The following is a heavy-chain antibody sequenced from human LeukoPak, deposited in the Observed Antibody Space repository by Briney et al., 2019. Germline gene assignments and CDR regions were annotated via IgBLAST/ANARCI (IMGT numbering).Heavy chain of an antibody. CDR1: GGSISSGGYY. CDR2: IYYSGST. J-gene: IGHJ5*02. V-gene: IGHV4-31*03. CDR3: ARVEAYYYDSRGSNWFDP. D-gene: IGHD3-22*01. Sequence: SETLSLTCTVSGGSISSGGYYWSWIRQHPGKGLEWIGYIYYSGSTYYNPSLKSRVTISVDTSKNQFSLKLSSVTAADTAVYYCARVEAYYYDSRGSNWFDPWGQGTLVTVSS.